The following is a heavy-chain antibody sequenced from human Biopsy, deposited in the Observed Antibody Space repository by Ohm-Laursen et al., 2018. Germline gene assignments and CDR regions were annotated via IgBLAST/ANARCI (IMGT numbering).Heavy chain of an antibody. J-gene: IGHJ6*02. Sequence: SDTLSLTCEVYGKTFSDYYWSWIRQTPGKGLEWIGEINHSGRTNYNPSLKSRVTISVDTSKNQFSPKVRSVTAADTAVYYCVRGVDYYDPYHYYALDVWGQGTTVTVSS. CDR3: VRGVDYYDPYHYYALDV. CDR1: GKTFSDYY. CDR2: INHSGRT. D-gene: IGHD3-22*01. V-gene: IGHV4-34*01.